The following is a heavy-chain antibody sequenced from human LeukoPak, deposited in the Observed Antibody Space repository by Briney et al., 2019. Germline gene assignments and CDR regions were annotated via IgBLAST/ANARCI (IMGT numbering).Heavy chain of an antibody. V-gene: IGHV1-69*04. CDR1: GGTVTSYA. CDR2: LIPILGIA. J-gene: IGHJ4*02. D-gene: IGHD3-10*01. CDR3: ARDHGDL. Sequence: SVKVSCKAAGGTVTSYAISWGRQAPGQGLEWMGRLIPILGIATYAQTFQGRVTITADKSTSTAYMELSSLRSEDTAVYYCARDHGDLWGQGTLVTVSS.